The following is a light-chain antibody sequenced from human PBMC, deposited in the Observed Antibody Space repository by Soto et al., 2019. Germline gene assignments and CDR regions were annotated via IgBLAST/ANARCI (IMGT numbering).Light chain of an antibody. CDR3: QQSYSSPPT. CDR2: AAS. CDR1: HSISKQ. J-gene: IGKJ1*01. Sequence: DIQMTQSPSSLSAAVEYRVISTCRASHSISKQLNWYQHEPGKAPKLLIFAASSLQSGVPSSVSGSRSGPAFITPTSSMQPADFATYYCQQSYSSPPTFGQGTKVDIK. V-gene: IGKV1-39*01.